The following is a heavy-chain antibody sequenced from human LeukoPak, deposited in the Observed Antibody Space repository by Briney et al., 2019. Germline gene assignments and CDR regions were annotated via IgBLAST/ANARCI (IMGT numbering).Heavy chain of an antibody. CDR2: IVVGSGNT. V-gene: IGHV1-58*02. CDR1: GFTFTSSA. J-gene: IGHJ6*02. Sequence: SVKVSCKASGFTFTSSAMQWVRQARGQRLEWIGWIVVGSGNTNYAQKFQERVTVTRDMSTSTAYMELSSLRSEDTAVYYCAAGFAPEGYYYYGMDVWGQGTTVTVSS. CDR3: AAGFAPEGYYYYGMDV. D-gene: IGHD3-10*01.